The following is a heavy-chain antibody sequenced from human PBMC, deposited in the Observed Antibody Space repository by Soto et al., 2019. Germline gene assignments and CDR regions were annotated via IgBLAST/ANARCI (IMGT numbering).Heavy chain of an antibody. CDR1: GGTFSSYA. CDR3: ATPARGGSGGSCYPQAFDY. J-gene: IGHJ4*02. CDR2: IIPIFGTA. Sequence: QVQLVQSGAEVKKPGSSVKVSCKASGGTFSSYAISWVRHAPGQGLELMGGIIPIFGTANYAQKFQGRVTITADESTSTGYMELSSLTSESTAVYYCATPARGGSGGSCYPQAFDYWGQGTLVSVSS. D-gene: IGHD2-15*01. V-gene: IGHV1-69*12.